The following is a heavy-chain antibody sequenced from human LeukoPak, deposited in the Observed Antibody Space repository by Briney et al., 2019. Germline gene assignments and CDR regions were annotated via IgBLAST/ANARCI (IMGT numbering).Heavy chain of an antibody. CDR3: ASSYDFWSGYHDY. Sequence: ARSLRLSCAASGFTFSSYAMHWVRQAPGKGLEWVAVISYDGSNKYYADSVKGRFTISRDNSKNTLYLQMNSLRAEDTAVYYCASSYDFWSGYHDYWGQGTLVTVSS. J-gene: IGHJ4*02. V-gene: IGHV3-30*04. CDR1: GFTFSSYA. CDR2: ISYDGSNK. D-gene: IGHD3-3*01.